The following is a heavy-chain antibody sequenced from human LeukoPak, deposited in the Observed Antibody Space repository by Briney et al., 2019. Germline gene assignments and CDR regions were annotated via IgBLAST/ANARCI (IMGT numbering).Heavy chain of an antibody. CDR1: GFTFSSYS. J-gene: IGHJ3*02. D-gene: IGHD3-16*01. CDR2: ISSSSSYI. Sequence: PGGSLRLSCAASGFTFSSYSMNWVRQAPGKGLEWVSSISSSSSYIYYADSVKGRFTISRDNAKNSLYLQMNSLRAEDTAVYYCARGGKGGEAFDIWGQGTMVTVSS. CDR3: ARGGKGGEAFDI. V-gene: IGHV3-21*01.